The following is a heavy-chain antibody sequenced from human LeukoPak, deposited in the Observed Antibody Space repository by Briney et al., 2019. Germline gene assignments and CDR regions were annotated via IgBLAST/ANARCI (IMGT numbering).Heavy chain of an antibody. Sequence: PGGSLRLSCAASGFTFSDYYMSWIRQAPGKGLEWVSYISSSSSYIYYADSVKGRFTISRDNAKNSLYLQMNSLRAEDTAVYYCARDYSSGWYFDYWGQGTLVTVSS. CDR1: GFTFSDYY. CDR2: ISSSSSYI. D-gene: IGHD6-19*01. J-gene: IGHJ4*02. V-gene: IGHV3-11*06. CDR3: ARDYSSGWYFDY.